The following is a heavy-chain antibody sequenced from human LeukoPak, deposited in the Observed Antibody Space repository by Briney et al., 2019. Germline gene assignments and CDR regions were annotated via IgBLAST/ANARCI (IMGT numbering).Heavy chain of an antibody. CDR2: IYHSGST. CDR1: GGSISSGNW. D-gene: IGHD6-19*01. Sequence: SSGTLSLTCAVSGGSISSGNWWSWVRQPPGKGLEWIGEIYHSGSTNYNPSLKSRVTISVDKSKNQFSLKLSSVTAADTAVCYCARAPVGSGWYVPPSYYFDYWGQGTLVTVSS. CDR3: ARAPVGSGWYVPPSYYFDY. V-gene: IGHV4-4*02. J-gene: IGHJ4*02.